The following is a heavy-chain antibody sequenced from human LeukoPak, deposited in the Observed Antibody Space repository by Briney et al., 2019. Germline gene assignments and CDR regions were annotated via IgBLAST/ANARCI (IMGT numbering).Heavy chain of an antibody. CDR2: ISGSGGST. Sequence: GGPLRLSCAASGFTLSSYAMSWVRQAPGKGLEWVSAISGSGGSTYYADSVKGRFTISRDNSKNTLYLQMNSLRAEDTAVYYCASYYYGSGSYFDYFDYWGQGTLVTVSS. CDR3: ASYYYGSGSYFDYFDY. V-gene: IGHV3-23*01. J-gene: IGHJ4*02. D-gene: IGHD3-10*01. CDR1: GFTLSSYA.